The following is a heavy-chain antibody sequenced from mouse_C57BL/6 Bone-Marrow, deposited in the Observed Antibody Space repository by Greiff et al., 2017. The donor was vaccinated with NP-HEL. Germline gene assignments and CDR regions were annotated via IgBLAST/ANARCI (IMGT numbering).Heavy chain of an antibody. CDR2: IYPRSGNT. V-gene: IGHV1-81*01. Sequence: VKLQESGAELARPGASVKLSCKASGYTFTSYGISWVKQRTGQGLEWIGEIYPRSGNTYYNEKFKGKATLTADKSSSTAYMELRSLTSEDSAVYFCAKEATYGSSYNFDYWGQGTTLTVSS. CDR3: AKEATYGSSYNFDY. CDR1: GYTFTSYG. D-gene: IGHD1-1*01. J-gene: IGHJ2*01.